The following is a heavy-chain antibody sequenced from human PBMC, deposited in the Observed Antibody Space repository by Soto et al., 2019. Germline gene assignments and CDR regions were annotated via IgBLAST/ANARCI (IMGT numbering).Heavy chain of an antibody. Sequence: EVQLVESGGGLVQPGGSLTLSCAASGFTFSSYWMHWVRQAPGQGLVWVARIKSDGSGTIYADSVKGRLTISRDNAMNTLYLQMTSLRAEDTAVYFCARGDGDYYDGNGYLGRHWGQGTLVTVSS. J-gene: IGHJ4*02. CDR3: ARGDGDYYDGNGYLGRH. V-gene: IGHV3-74*01. D-gene: IGHD3-22*01. CDR2: IKSDGSGT. CDR1: GFTFSSYW.